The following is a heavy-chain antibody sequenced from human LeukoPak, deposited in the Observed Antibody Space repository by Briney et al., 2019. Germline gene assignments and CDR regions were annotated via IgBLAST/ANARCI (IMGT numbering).Heavy chain of an antibody. D-gene: IGHD4-23*01. CDR2: ISGSGYST. Sequence: GGSLRLSCAASGFTFSSSAMSWVRQAPGKGLEWVSGISGSGYSTYYADSVKGRFTISRDNSKNTLYLQMNSLRAEDTAVYYCARDSSDYGGKGVDYWGQGTLVTVSS. CDR3: ARDSSDYGGKGVDY. J-gene: IGHJ4*02. V-gene: IGHV3-23*01. CDR1: GFTFSSSA.